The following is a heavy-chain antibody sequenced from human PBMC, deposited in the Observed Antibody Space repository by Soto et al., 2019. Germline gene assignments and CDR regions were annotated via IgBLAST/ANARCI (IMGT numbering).Heavy chain of an antibody. D-gene: IGHD6-6*01. Sequence: QVQLVQSGAEVRRPGASVRVSCKASGYTFTAYDINWVRQATGQGLEWMGWVSPHSASTGFAQKFRGRITMTTNTTITTAYMERTSLRPDDSAVYFCARGGYSSSWEFDFWGPGTLVTVSP. CDR1: GYTFTAYD. J-gene: IGHJ4*02. CDR2: VSPHSAST. CDR3: ARGGYSSSWEFDF. V-gene: IGHV1-8*01.